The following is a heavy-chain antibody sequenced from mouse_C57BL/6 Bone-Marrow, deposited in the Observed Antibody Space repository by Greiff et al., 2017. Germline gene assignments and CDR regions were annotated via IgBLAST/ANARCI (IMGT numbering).Heavy chain of an antibody. V-gene: IGHV5-15*01. J-gene: IGHJ4*01. CDR2: ISNLAYSI. CDR1: GFTFSDYG. Sequence: EVNLVESGGGLVQPGGSLKLSCAASGFTFSDYGLAWVRQAPRKGPEWVAFISNLAYSIYYADTVTGRFTISRENAKNTLYLEMSSLRSEDTAMYYCARKPPYYFFMDYWGQGTSVTVSS. D-gene: IGHD2-10*01. CDR3: ARKPPYYFFMDY.